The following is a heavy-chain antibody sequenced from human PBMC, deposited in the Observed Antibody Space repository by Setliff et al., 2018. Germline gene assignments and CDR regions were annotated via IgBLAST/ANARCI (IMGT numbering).Heavy chain of an antibody. CDR1: GFRISFREYW. CDR2: IDKDGSST. J-gene: IGHJ4*02. Sequence: GGSLRLSCAASGFRISFREYWMFWVRQAPGKGLEWVARIDKDGSSTVYADSVKGRFTISRDNSKNTLYLQMKSLSAEDTAVYYCAKRGDSSSWLEYWGQGTLVTVSS. CDR3: AKRGDSSSWLEY. D-gene: IGHD6-13*01. V-gene: IGHV3-74*01.